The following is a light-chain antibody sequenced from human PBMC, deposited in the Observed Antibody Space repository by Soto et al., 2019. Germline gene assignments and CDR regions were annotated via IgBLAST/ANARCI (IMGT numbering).Light chain of an antibody. CDR3: QQYNNLPYT. Sequence: DIQMTRSPSSLSASLGDRVTITCQASQAISKYLHWYHQRPGKAPILVIYDASNLEAGAPSRFSGGGTGTSFTLTISSLQPGDFGTYFCQQYNNLPYTFGQGTKLDIK. CDR2: DAS. CDR1: QAISKY. V-gene: IGKV1-33*01. J-gene: IGKJ2*01.